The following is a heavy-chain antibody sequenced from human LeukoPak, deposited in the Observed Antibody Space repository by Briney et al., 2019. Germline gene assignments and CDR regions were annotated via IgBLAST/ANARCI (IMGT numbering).Heavy chain of an antibody. CDR3: ANSGMVIIRGGAFDI. Sequence: SGTLSLTCTLSGGSITSSNWWTWVRQPPGKGLEWIAEIYHTESTIYNPSLRSRVTISIDKSKNQFSLNLSSVTAADTAVYYCANSGMVIIRGGAFDIWGQGTMVTVSS. CDR1: GGSITSSNW. CDR2: IYHTEST. D-gene: IGHD3-3*01. J-gene: IGHJ3*02. V-gene: IGHV4-4*02.